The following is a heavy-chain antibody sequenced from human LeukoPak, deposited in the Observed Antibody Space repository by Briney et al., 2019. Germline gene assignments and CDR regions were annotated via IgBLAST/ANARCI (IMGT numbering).Heavy chain of an antibody. J-gene: IGHJ4*02. Sequence: GGSLRLSCAASGFTFSSYGMSWVRQAPGKGLEWVSIISGTAFTTYYADSVRGRFTISRDNSKSTLYLQMNSLRAEDTAVYYCAKDTGSGYDYFSYYFDYWGQGTLVTVSS. V-gene: IGHV3-23*01. D-gene: IGHD5-12*01. CDR2: ISGTAFTT. CDR1: GFTFSSYG. CDR3: AKDTGSGYDYFSYYFDY.